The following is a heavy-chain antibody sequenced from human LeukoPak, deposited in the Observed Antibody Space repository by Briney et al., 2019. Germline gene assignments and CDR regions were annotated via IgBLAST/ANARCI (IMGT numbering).Heavy chain of an antibody. CDR1: GFTFSSYA. D-gene: IGHD2-15*01. CDR2: ISGSGGST. J-gene: IGHJ4*02. Sequence: GGSLRLSCAASGFTFSSYAMSWVRQAPGKGLEWVSAISGSGGSTYYADSVKGRFTISRDNSKNTLYLQMNSLRAEDTAVYYCAKDLRQEVVVAANYWGQGTLVTVSS. CDR3: AKDLRQEVVVAANY. V-gene: IGHV3-23*01.